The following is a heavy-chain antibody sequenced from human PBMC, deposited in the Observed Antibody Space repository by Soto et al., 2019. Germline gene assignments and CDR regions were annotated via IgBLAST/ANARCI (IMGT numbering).Heavy chain of an antibody. J-gene: IGHJ5*02. CDR3: ARGTSAVGSSSLWGNWFDP. Sequence: GASVKVSCKASGYTFTSYYMHWVRQAPGQGLEWMGIINPSGGSTSYAQKFQGRVTMTRDTSTSTVYMELSSLRSEGTAVYYCARGTSAVGSSSLWGNWFDPWGQGTLVTVSS. CDR2: INPSGGST. D-gene: IGHD6-6*01. V-gene: IGHV1-46*01. CDR1: GYTFTSYY.